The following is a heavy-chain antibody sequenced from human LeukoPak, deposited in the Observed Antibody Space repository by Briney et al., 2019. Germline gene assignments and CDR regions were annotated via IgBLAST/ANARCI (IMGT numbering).Heavy chain of an antibody. CDR2: ISYDGSNK. D-gene: IGHD4-11*01. CDR3: ARGMTTVTTYAFDI. V-gene: IGHV3-30-3*01. CDR1: GFTFSSHA. J-gene: IGHJ3*02. Sequence: GRSLRLSCAASGFTFSSHAMHWVRQAPGKGLEWVAVISYDGSNKYYADSVKGRFTISRDNSKNTLYLQMNSLRAEDTAVYYCARGMTTVTTYAFDIWGQGTMVTVSS.